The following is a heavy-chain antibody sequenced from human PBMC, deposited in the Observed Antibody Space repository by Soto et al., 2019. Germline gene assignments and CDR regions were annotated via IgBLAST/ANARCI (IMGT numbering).Heavy chain of an antibody. CDR1: GYTFTNYG. Sequence: ASVKVSCKASGYTFTNYGISWVRQAPGQGLEWMGWISGYNGNTNYAQQFQGRVTMTTDTSTSTAYMELRSLRSDDTAIYYCARDLGYYASGAVDYWGQGTLVTV. J-gene: IGHJ4*02. CDR2: ISGYNGNT. D-gene: IGHD3-10*01. CDR3: ARDLGYYASGAVDY. V-gene: IGHV1-18*01.